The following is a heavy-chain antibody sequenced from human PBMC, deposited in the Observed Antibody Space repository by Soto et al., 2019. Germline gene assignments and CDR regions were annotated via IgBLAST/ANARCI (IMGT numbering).Heavy chain of an antibody. CDR3: ARGYYYGSGRPTPGGMDV. V-gene: IGHV1-18*01. CDR2: ISTYTGNT. CDR1: GYTFTNYD. Sequence: QVHLVQSGAEVKKPGASVKVSCKASGYTFTNYDINWVRQAPGQGLEWMGWISTYTGNTNYAQKLQGRVTMTTDTSTSTAYVELRILTSDDTAVYYCARGYYYGSGRPTPGGMDVWGQGTTVTVSS. J-gene: IGHJ6*02. D-gene: IGHD3-10*01.